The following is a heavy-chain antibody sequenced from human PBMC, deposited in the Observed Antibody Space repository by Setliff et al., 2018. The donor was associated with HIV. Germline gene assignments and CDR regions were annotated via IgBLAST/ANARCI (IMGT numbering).Heavy chain of an antibody. CDR3: AKSYFDRSGYLGS. Sequence: GGSLRLSCAASGFNFDDYGMSWVRQAPGKGLEWVANIQQHGSEIHYVASVEGRFTISRDNAKNSLHLQMNSLGAEDTAVYYCAKSYFDRSGYLGSWGQGTLVTVSS. CDR2: IQQHGSEI. CDR1: GFNFDDYG. D-gene: IGHD3-22*01. J-gene: IGHJ5*02. V-gene: IGHV3-7*02.